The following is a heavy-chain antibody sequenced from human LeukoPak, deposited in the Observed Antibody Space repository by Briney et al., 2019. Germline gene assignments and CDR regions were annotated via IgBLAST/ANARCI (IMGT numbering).Heavy chain of an antibody. CDR1: GGSISSGDYY. V-gene: IGHV4-30-4*01. CDR3: AGLVGRYSSGLYYYYFDY. CDR2: IYYSGST. J-gene: IGHJ4*02. D-gene: IGHD3-22*01. Sequence: SQTLSLTCTVSGGSISSGDYYWSWIRQPPGKGLEWIGYIYYSGSTYYNPSLKSRVTISVDTSKNQFSLKLSSVTAADTAVYYCAGLVGRYSSGLYYYYFDYWGQGTLVTVSS.